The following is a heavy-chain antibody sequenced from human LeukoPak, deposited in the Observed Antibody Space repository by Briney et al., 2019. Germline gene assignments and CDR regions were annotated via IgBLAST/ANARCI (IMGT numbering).Heavy chain of an antibody. Sequence: SETLSLTCTVSGGSISSYYWSWIRQPAGKGLEWIGRIYTSGSTNYNPSLKSRVTMSVDTSKNQFSLKLSSVTAADTAVYYCARATPGGYYCDSSGYASRAFDIWGQGTMVTVSS. V-gene: IGHV4-4*07. J-gene: IGHJ3*02. CDR2: IYTSGST. CDR1: GGSISSYY. D-gene: IGHD3-22*01. CDR3: ARATPGGYYCDSSGYASRAFDI.